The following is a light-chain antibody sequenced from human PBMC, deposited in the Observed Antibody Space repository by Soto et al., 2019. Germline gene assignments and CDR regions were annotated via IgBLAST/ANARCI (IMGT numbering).Light chain of an antibody. CDR2: AAS. V-gene: IGKV1-27*01. CDR1: QGIRNY. Sequence: DTQMTQSPSSLSASVGDRVNITCRASQGIRNYLAWYQQKPGKVPTLLIYAASTLQSGVPSRFGGSGSGTDFTLTISSLQPEDVATYYCQKYNSAPPLTFGGGTKVEIK. CDR3: QKYNSAPPLT. J-gene: IGKJ4*01.